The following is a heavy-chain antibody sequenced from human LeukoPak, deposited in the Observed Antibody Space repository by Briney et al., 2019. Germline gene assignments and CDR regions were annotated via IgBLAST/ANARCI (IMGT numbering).Heavy chain of an antibody. J-gene: IGHJ6*03. CDR3: AKDAQPLRYFDWLLMDV. V-gene: IGHV3-23*01. Sequence: GGSLRLSCAASGFTFSSYTMSWVRQAPGKGLEWVSAISVSGDRTFYADSVKGRFTISRDNSKNTLYLQMNSLRVEDTAIYYCAKDAQPLRYFDWLLMDVWGKGTTVTVSS. D-gene: IGHD3-9*01. CDR2: ISVSGDRT. CDR1: GFTFSSYT.